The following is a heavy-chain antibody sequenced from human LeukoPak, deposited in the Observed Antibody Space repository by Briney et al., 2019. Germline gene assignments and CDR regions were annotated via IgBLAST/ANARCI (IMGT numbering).Heavy chain of an antibody. V-gene: IGHV4-59*01. Sequence: PSETLSLTCTVPGGSISSYYWSWIRQPPGKGLEWIGYIYYSGSTNYNPSLKSRVTISVDTSKNQFSLKLSSVTAADTAVYYCARAAQLTDAFDIWGQGTMVTVSS. D-gene: IGHD5-24*01. CDR3: ARAAQLTDAFDI. CDR1: GGSISSYY. J-gene: IGHJ3*02. CDR2: IYYSGST.